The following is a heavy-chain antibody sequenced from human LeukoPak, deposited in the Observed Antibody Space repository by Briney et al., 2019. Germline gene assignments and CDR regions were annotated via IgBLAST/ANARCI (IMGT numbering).Heavy chain of an antibody. CDR3: AKSGDSSVHDALDI. Sequence: PGGSLRLSCAASGFTFSSYSMNWVRQAPGKGLEWVSGISWNSGSIGYADSVKGRFTISRDNAKNSLYLQMNSLRVEDTALYYCAKSGDSSVHDALDIWGHGTMVTVSS. CDR2: ISWNSGSI. D-gene: IGHD3-22*01. V-gene: IGHV3-9*01. J-gene: IGHJ3*02. CDR1: GFTFSSYS.